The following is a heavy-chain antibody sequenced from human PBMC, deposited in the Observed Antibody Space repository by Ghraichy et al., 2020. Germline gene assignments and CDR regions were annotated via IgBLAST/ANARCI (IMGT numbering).Heavy chain of an antibody. CDR3: ARGEFGLVD. J-gene: IGHJ4*02. CDR1: GFSLTDSW. CDR2: LSPAANII. V-gene: IGHV3-74*01. D-gene: IGHD3/OR15-3a*01. Sequence: GGSLRLSCAASGFSLTDSWMYWVRQVPGKGLVWVSHLSPAANIINYVESVRGRFTISRDTAKNTLFLQMDSLRVDDTAIYYCARGEFGLVDWGRGTLVTVPP.